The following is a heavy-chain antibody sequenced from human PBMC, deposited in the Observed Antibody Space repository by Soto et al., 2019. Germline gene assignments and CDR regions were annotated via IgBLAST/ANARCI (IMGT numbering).Heavy chain of an antibody. CDR1: GYTFTSYD. CDR3: ARRVDTAMVNYYYYGMDV. D-gene: IGHD5-18*01. CDR2: MNPNSGNT. J-gene: IGHJ6*02. Sequence: QVQLVQSGAEVKKPRASVKVSCKASGYTFTSYDINWVRQATGQGLEWMGWMNPNSGNTGYAQKFQGRVTMTRNTSISTAYMELSSLRSEDTAVYYCARRVDTAMVNYYYYGMDVWGQGTTVTVSS. V-gene: IGHV1-8*01.